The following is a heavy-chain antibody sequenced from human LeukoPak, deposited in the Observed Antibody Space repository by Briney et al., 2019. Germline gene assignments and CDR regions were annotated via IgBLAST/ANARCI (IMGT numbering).Heavy chain of an antibody. CDR2: IYHSGST. CDR3: ARDRDSLGFDY. J-gene: IGHJ4*02. V-gene: IGHV4-30-2*01. Sequence: PSQTLSLTCTVSGGSISSGGYYWSWIRQPPGKGLEWIGYIYHSGSTYYNPSLKSRVTISVDRSKNQFSLKLSSVTAADTAVYYCARDRDSLGFDYWGQGTLVTVSS. CDR1: GGSISSGGYY. D-gene: IGHD1-26*01.